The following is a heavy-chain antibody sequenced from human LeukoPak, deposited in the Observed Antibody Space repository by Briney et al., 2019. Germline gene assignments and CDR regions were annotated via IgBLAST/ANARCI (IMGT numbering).Heavy chain of an antibody. J-gene: IGHJ4*02. D-gene: IGHD6-19*01. CDR1: GGSISSSSYY. Sequence: SETLSLTCTVSGGSISSSSYYWGWIRQPPGKGLEWIGSIYHSGSTYYNPSLKSRVTISVDTSKNQFSLKLSSVTAADTAVYYCARDGGWYTYWGQGTLVTVSS. CDR2: IYHSGST. CDR3: ARDGGWYTY. V-gene: IGHV4-39*07.